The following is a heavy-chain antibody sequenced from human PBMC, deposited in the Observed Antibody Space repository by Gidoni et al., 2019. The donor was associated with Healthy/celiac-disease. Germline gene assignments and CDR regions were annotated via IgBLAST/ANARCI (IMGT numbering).Heavy chain of an antibody. D-gene: IGHD1-26*01. Sequence: QVQLVESGGGVVQPGRSRSLSCAVSGFTCSSYGMHWVRQAPGKGLEWVAVISYDGSNKYYADSVKGRFTISRDNSKNTLYLQMNSLRAEDTAVYYCAKGIVGATSVGYWGQGTLVTVSS. CDR3: AKGIVGATSVGY. J-gene: IGHJ4*02. CDR1: GFTCSSYG. CDR2: ISYDGSNK. V-gene: IGHV3-30*18.